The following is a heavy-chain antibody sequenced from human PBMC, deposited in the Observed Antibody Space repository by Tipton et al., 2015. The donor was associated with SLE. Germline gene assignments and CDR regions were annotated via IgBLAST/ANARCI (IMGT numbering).Heavy chain of an antibody. CDR2: TDTGGTA. Sequence: GSLRLSCAASGFTLSDNHMSWVRQGPGKGLEWVSMTDTGGTAYYADSVKGRFTISRDNSKNTLYLQMNSLRAEDTAVYYCAKSLITMVQEEGYHFDYWGQGTLVTVSS. V-gene: IGHV3-53*01. D-gene: IGHD3-10*01. J-gene: IGHJ4*02. CDR3: AKSLITMVQEEGYHFDY. CDR1: GFTLSDNH.